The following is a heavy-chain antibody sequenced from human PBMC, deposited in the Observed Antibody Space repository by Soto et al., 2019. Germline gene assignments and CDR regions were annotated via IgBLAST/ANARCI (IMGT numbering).Heavy chain of an antibody. CDR1: GFHFSSYA. D-gene: IGHD2-8*01. CDR2: ISGSGDST. J-gene: IGHJ4*02. V-gene: IGHV3-23*01. Sequence: GGSLRLSCADSGFHFSSYAMSWVRQAPGKGLEWVSGISGSGDSTYYADSVKGRFTISRDNSKNTMYLPMNSLKAEDTAVYYCANAYDSNWHYCVYWGQGTRVTVS. CDR3: ANAYDSNWHYCVY.